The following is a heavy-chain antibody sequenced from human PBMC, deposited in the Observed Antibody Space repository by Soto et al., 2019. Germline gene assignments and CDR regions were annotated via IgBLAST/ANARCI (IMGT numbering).Heavy chain of an antibody. CDR1: GFIFSSYA. Sequence: GGSLRLSCAASGFIFSSYAMSWVRQAPGKGLEWVSAISGSGGSTYYADSVEGRFTISRDNSKNTLYLQMNSLRAEDTAVYYCASGNWNDLDYFDYWGQGTLVTVSS. CDR3: ASGNWNDLDYFDY. CDR2: ISGSGGST. D-gene: IGHD1-1*01. J-gene: IGHJ4*02. V-gene: IGHV3-23*01.